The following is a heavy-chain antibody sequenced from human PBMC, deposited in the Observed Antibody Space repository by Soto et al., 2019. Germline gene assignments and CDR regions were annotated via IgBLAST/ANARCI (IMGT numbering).Heavy chain of an antibody. CDR2: ISAYNGNT. CDR3: ARVSPGYSGYPAHPRPPLDPTFDY. Sequence: ASVKVSCKASGYTFTSYGISWVRQAPGQGLEWMGWISAYNGNTNYAQKLQGRVTMTTGTSTSTAYMELRSLRSDDTAVYYCARVSPGYSGYPAHPRPPLDPTFDYWGQGTLVTVSS. V-gene: IGHV1-18*01. CDR1: GYTFTSYG. D-gene: IGHD5-12*01. J-gene: IGHJ4*02.